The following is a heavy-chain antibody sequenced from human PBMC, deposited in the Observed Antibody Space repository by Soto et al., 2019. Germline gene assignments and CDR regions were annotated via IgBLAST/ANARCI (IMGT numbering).Heavy chain of an antibody. CDR2: INPSGGST. Sequence: ASVKVSCKASGYTFTSCYMHWVRQAPGQGLEWMGIINPSGGSTSYAQKFQGRVTMTRDTSTSTVYMELRSLRSDDTAVYYCARLRDTTTPFDPWGQGTLVTVSS. CDR1: GYTFTSCY. V-gene: IGHV1-46*01. D-gene: IGHD4-4*01. CDR3: ARLRDTTTPFDP. J-gene: IGHJ5*02.